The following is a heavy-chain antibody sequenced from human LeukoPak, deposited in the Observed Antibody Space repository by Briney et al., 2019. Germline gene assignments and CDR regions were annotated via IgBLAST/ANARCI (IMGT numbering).Heavy chain of an antibody. V-gene: IGHV1-2*02. J-gene: IGHJ4*02. Sequence: ASVKVSCKASGYTFTGYYMHWVRQAPGQGLEWMGWINPNSGGTNYAQKFQGRVTMTRDTSISTAYMELSRLRSDDTAVYYCARVGRYGYNLEYLDYWGQGTLVTVSS. CDR1: GYTFTGYY. CDR3: ARVGRYGYNLEYLDY. CDR2: INPNSGGT. D-gene: IGHD5-24*01.